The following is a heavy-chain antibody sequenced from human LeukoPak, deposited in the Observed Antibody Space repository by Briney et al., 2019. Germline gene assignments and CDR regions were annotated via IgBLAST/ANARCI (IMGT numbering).Heavy chain of an antibody. J-gene: IGHJ3*02. CDR2: ISYDGSNK. Sequence: SCKASGGTFSSYAMHWVRQAPGKGLEWVAVISYDGSNKYYADSVKGRFTISRDNSKNTLYLQMNSLRAEDTAVYYCARDPQYWWLVLGAFDIWGQGTMVTVSS. D-gene: IGHD6-19*01. CDR3: ARDPQYWWLVLGAFDI. V-gene: IGHV3-30*04. CDR1: GGTFSSYA.